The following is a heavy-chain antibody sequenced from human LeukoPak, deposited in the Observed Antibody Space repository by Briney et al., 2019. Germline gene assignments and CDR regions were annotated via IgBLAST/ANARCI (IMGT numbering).Heavy chain of an antibody. CDR2: IIPTFGTA. Sequence: SVKVSCKASGGTFSSYAISWVRQAPGQGLEWMGGIIPTFGTANYAQKFQGRVTITADGSTSTAYMELSSLRSEDTAVYYCARGLVGATGDYWGQGTLVTVSS. J-gene: IGHJ4*02. D-gene: IGHD1-26*01. CDR3: ARGLVGATGDY. CDR1: GGTFSSYA. V-gene: IGHV1-69*01.